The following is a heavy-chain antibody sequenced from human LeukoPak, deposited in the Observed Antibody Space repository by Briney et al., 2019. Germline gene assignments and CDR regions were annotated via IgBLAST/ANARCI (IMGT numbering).Heavy chain of an antibody. D-gene: IGHD6-13*01. Sequence: GGSLRLSCTASGFTFSNYWMHWVRQAPGKGLMWVSRIKNDGSTAAYTDSVQGRFTISRDNSKNTLYLKMHSLRAEDTAVYYCAKASSSWGQGTLVTVSS. CDR1: GFTFSNYW. CDR3: AKASSS. J-gene: IGHJ4*02. V-gene: IGHV3-74*01. CDR2: IKNDGSTA.